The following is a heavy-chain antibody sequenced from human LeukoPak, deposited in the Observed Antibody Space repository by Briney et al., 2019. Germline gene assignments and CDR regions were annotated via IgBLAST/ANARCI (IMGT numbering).Heavy chain of an antibody. CDR3: ASRAVAGKGRYFQH. J-gene: IGHJ1*01. V-gene: IGHV1-69*01. Sequence: SVKVSCKASGGTFSSYAISWVRQAPGQGLEWMGGIIPIFGTANYAQKFQGRVTITADESTSTAYMELSSLRSEDTAVYYCASRAVAGKGRYFQHWGQGTLVTVSS. CDR1: GGTFSSYA. D-gene: IGHD6-19*01. CDR2: IIPIFGTA.